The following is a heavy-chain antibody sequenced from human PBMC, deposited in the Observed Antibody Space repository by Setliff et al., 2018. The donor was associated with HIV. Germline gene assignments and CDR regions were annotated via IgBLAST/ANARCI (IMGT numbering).Heavy chain of an antibody. Sequence: ASVKVSCKASGYTFTKYGMHWVRQAPGQRLEWMGWINAANGNTEYSEKFQGRVTITRDTSANTAYMELSSLRSEDTAVYYCASDRGDTMILVVTTGAFDIWGQGTMVTVSS. CDR3: ASDRGDTMILVVTTGAFDI. J-gene: IGHJ3*02. CDR2: INAANGNT. CDR1: GYTFTKYG. V-gene: IGHV1-3*01. D-gene: IGHD3-22*01.